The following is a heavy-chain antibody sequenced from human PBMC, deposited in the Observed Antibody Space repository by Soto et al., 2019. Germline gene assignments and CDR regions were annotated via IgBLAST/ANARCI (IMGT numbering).Heavy chain of an antibody. J-gene: IGHJ4*02. CDR3: ARRYGGNFDY. D-gene: IGHD3-16*01. V-gene: IGHV4-59*01. CDR2: IYYSGST. CDR1: YGYIVDYD. Sequence: SVPQRVTYTVAYGYIVDYDWSWIRQPQGKGLEWIGYIYYSGSTNYNPSLKSRVTISVDTSKNQFSLKLSSVTAADTAVYYCARRYGGNFDYWGQGTLVTVSS.